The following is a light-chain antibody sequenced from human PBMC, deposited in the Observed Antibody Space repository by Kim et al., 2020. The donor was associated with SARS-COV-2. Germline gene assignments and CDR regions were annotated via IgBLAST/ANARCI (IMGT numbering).Light chain of an antibody. Sequence: PGERATRSCRASQSVSSYLAWYQQNPDQAPRLLIYDASNRATGIPARFSGSGSGTDFTLTISSLEPEDFAVYYCQQRGYWPATFGPGTKVDIK. J-gene: IGKJ3*01. CDR2: DAS. CDR3: QQRGYWPAT. V-gene: IGKV3-11*01. CDR1: QSVSSY.